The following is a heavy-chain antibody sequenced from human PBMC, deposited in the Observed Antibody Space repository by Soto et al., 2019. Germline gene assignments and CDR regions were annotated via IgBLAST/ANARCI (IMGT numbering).Heavy chain of an antibody. CDR1: GFTFSSYE. V-gene: IGHV3-48*03. CDR3: ARAKSGYCSGGSCQYYYGMDV. CDR2: ISSSGSTI. J-gene: IGHJ6*02. D-gene: IGHD2-15*01. Sequence: EVQLVESGGGLVQPGGSLRLSCAASGFTFSSYEMNWVRQAPGKGLEWVSYISSSGSTIYYADSVKGRFTISRDNAKNSLYLQMNSLRAEDTAVYYCARAKSGYCSGGSCQYYYGMDVWGQGTTVTVSS.